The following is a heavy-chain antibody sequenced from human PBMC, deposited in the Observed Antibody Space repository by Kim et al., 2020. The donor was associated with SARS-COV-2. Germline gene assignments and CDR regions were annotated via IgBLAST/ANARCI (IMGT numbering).Heavy chain of an antibody. CDR2: LSTSGHNR. CDR1: GLTFSRYA. D-gene: IGHD3-3*01. V-gene: IGHV3-23*01. Sequence: GGSLRLSCGASGLTFSRYAMGWVRQIPGKGLEWVSSLSTSGHNRYYADSVKGRFTISRDNSRNTVYLQMSSLRVEDTAIYYCAKEESEYCWNGYYNAYYYYIDVWGKGTTVTVSS. CDR3: AKEESEYCWNGYYNAYYYYIDV. J-gene: IGHJ6*03.